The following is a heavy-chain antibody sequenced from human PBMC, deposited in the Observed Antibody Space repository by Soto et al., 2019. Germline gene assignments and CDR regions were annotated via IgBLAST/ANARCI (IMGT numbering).Heavy chain of an antibody. V-gene: IGHV4-30-2*01. CDR3: ARGGDYYLDS. J-gene: IGHJ4*02. CDR2: IYHRGGT. D-gene: IGHD4-17*01. Sequence: SETLSLTCGVSFDSISSRGVSCRFVRQPPGKGLEWIGYIYHRGGTYYNPSLKSRVTISIDRSKNQFSLELKSVTAADTAVYFCARGGDYYLDSWGQGTLVTVSS. CDR1: FDSISSRGVS.